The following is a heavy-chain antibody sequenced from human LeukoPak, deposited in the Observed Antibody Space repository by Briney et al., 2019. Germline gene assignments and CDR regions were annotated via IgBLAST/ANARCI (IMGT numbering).Heavy chain of an antibody. CDR3: AKGFQYSGYDYFDS. Sequence: PGGSLRLSCAASGFTFSNYGIHWVRQAPGKGLEWVAVILYDGSNKYYADSVQGRFTLSRDNSNNTVYLQMNSLRGEDTAVYYCAKGFQYSGYDYFDSWGQGTLVTVSS. CDR2: ILYDGSNK. J-gene: IGHJ4*02. CDR1: GFTFSNYG. D-gene: IGHD5-12*01. V-gene: IGHV3-30*18.